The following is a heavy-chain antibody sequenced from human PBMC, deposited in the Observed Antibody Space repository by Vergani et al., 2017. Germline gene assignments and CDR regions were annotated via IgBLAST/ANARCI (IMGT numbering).Heavy chain of an antibody. CDR1: GDSISSGYY. Sequence: QVQLQESGPGLVKPSETLSLTCTVSGDSISSGYYWGWIRQPPGKGLEWIGSIYHSGSTYYNPSLKSRVTISVDTSKNQFSLKLSSVTAADTAVYYCARVFLSVATIGGPFDYWGQGTLVTVSS. D-gene: IGHD5-12*01. CDR3: ARVFLSVATIGGPFDY. V-gene: IGHV4-38-2*02. J-gene: IGHJ4*02. CDR2: IYHSGST.